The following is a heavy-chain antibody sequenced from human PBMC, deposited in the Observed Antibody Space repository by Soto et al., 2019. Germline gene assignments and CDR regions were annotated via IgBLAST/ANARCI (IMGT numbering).Heavy chain of an antibody. CDR1: GFTFSSNA. CDR3: ARDSILSGTTRPPPLDY. V-gene: IGHV3-30-3*01. CDR2: MSYDGSNE. J-gene: IGHJ4*02. D-gene: IGHD4-17*01. Sequence: QVQLVESGGGVVQPGRSLRLSCAASGFTFSSNAMHWVRQAPGKGLEWVAVMSYDGSNEYYADSVKGRFTSSRDNSKNTLYLQMNSLRAEDTAVYYCARDSILSGTTRPPPLDYWGQGTLVTVSS.